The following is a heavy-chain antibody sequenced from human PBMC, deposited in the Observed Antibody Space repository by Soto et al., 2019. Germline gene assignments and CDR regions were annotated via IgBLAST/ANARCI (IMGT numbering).Heavy chain of an antibody. CDR3: AKLEQWPPYYFDY. Sequence: EVQLLESGGGLVQPGGSLRLSCAASGFTFSSYDMSWVRQAPGKGLEWVSAISGSGGSTYYADSVKGRFTISRDNSKNTLYLQMNSLRAEDTAVYYCAKLEQWPPYYFDYWGQGTLVTVSS. CDR1: GFTFSSYD. J-gene: IGHJ4*02. V-gene: IGHV3-23*01. CDR2: ISGSGGST. D-gene: IGHD6-19*01.